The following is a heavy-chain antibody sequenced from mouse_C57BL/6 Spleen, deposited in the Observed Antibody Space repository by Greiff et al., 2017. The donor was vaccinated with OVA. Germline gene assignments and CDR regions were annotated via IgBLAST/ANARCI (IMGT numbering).Heavy chain of an antibody. J-gene: IGHJ3*01. CDR1: GYTFTSYD. CDR3: ARELPPWFAY. D-gene: IGHD1-1*01. V-gene: IGHV1-85*01. CDR2: IYPRAGST. Sequence: QVQLQQSGPELVKPGASVKLSCKASGYTFTSYDINWVQQRPGQGLEWIGWIYPRAGSTTYNETFKGKATLTVDTSSSTAYMELHGLTSEDSAVYFCARELPPWFAYWGQGTLVTVSA.